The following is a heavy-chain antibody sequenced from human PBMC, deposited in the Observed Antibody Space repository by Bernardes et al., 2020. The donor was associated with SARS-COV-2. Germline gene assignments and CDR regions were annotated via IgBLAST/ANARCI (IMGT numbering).Heavy chain of an antibody. Sequence: SLRLSCAASGFSFDDHAMYWVRQTPGKGLEWISGITWNSGRLDYADSVKGRFTISRDSAKNFLFLEMNNVRPEDTALYYCAKSVEETCYFCGMDVWGQGTTVTVS. CDR2: ITWNSGRL. CDR3: AKSVEETCYFCGMDV. CDR1: GFSFDDHA. J-gene: IGHJ6*02. V-gene: IGHV3-9*01. D-gene: IGHD3-3*01.